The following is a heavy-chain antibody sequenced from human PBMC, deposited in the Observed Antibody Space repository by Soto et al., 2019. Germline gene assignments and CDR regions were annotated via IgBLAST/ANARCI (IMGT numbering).Heavy chain of an antibody. Sequence: QVQLVQSGDEVKKPGASVKISCKASGYTFTDNSLHWVLQAPGQGLEWMAWVDAGHDNTNYSPNLLGRIPITWDTFASTAYMDLSSPASEPTAIFYVSRDKWLATYYFDYWGQGTLVAVSS. D-gene: IGHD6-19*01. J-gene: IGHJ4*02. CDR1: GYTFTDNS. CDR3: SRDKWLATYYFDY. V-gene: IGHV1-3*01. CDR2: VDAGHDNT.